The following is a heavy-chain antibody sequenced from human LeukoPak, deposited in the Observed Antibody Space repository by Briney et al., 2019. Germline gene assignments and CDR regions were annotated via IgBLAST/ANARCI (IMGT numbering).Heavy chain of an antibody. V-gene: IGHV4-34*01. CDR2: INHTGST. CDR3: ARGRTNSSGEINLDY. D-gene: IGHD6-19*01. CDR1: GGSFSDYY. Sequence: SETLSLTCAVYGGSFSDYYWNWIRQPPGKGLEWIGEINHTGSTNYNPSLKSRVTITADTSKNQFSLKLSSVTAADTAVYYCARGRTNSSGEINLDYWGQGTLVTVSS. J-gene: IGHJ4*02.